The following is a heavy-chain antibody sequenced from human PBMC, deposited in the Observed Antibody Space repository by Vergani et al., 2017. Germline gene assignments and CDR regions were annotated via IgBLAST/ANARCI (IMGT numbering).Heavy chain of an antibody. CDR1: GYSFTSYW. D-gene: IGHD3-10*01. V-gene: IGHV5-51*01. J-gene: IGHJ6*03. Sequence: EVQLVQSGAEVKKPGESLKISCKGSGYSFTSYWIGWVRQMPGKGLEWMGIIYPGDSDTRYSPSFQGQVTISADKSISTTYLQWSSLKASDTAMYYCARLPGYGSGAPYYYYYMDVWGKGTTVTVSS. CDR2: IYPGDSDT. CDR3: ARLPGYGSGAPYYYYYMDV.